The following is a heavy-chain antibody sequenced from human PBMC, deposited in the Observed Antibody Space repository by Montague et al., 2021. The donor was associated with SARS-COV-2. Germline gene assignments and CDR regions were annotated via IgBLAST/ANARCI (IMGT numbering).Heavy chain of an antibody. V-gene: IGHV4-34*01. CDR1: GGSFSAYY. CDR3: ARGLGRIEDV. Sequence: SETLSLTCAVYGGSFSAYYWSWIRQPPGKGLEWIGEINHSGNTNYNPSLKSRVTISVDTSKNQFSLKLSSVTAADTAVYYCARGLGRIEDVWGQGTTVTVSS. D-gene: IGHD1-26*01. CDR2: INHSGNT. J-gene: IGHJ6*02.